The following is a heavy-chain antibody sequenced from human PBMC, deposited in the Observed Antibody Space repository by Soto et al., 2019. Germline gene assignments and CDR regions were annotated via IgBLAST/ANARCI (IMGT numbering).Heavy chain of an antibody. CDR2: INPNSGGT. D-gene: IGHD3-9*01. V-gene: IGHV1-2*04. Sequence: ASVKVSCKASGYTFTGYYMHWVRQAPGQGLEWMGWINPNSGGTNYAQKFQGWVTMTRDTSISTAYMELSRLRSDDTAVYYCARGPSILTGYYKVSGNYYGMDVWGQGTTVTVSS. CDR3: ARGPSILTGYYKVSGNYYGMDV. CDR1: GYTFTGYY. J-gene: IGHJ6*02.